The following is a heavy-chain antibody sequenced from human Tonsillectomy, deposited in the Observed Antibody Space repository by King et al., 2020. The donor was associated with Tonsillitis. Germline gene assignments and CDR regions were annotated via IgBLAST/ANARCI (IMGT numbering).Heavy chain of an antibody. CDR2: IYYSGST. Sequence: QLQESGPGLVKPSETLSLTCTVSGGSISSSSYYWGWIRQPPGKGLEWIGSIYYSGSTYYNPSLKSRVTISVDTSKNQFSLKLSSVTAADTAVYYCARHTYYYDSSGYPDYFDYWGQGTLVTVSS. CDR1: GGSISSSSYY. J-gene: IGHJ4*02. D-gene: IGHD3-22*01. V-gene: IGHV4-39*01. CDR3: ARHTYYYDSSGYPDYFDY.